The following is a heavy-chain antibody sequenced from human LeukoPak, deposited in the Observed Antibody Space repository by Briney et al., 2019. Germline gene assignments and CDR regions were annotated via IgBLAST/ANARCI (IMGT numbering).Heavy chain of an antibody. J-gene: IGHJ6*03. V-gene: IGHV4-39*01. CDR3: ARLDSLYFYYMDV. Sequence: SETLSLTCTVSGGSISSTHYYWGWIRQPPGKGLEWMGSIYYSGSTYYNPSLKSRVTISVDTSKNQFSLRLSSVTAADTAVYYCARLDSLYFYYMDVWGKGTTVTVSS. D-gene: IGHD3-9*01. CDR1: GGSISSTHYY. CDR2: IYYSGST.